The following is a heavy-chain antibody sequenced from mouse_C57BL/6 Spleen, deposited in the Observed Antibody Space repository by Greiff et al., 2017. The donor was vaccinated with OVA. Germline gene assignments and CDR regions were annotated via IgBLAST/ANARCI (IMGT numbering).Heavy chain of an antibody. CDR1: GFTFSSYA. CDR2: ISDGGSYT. J-gene: IGHJ2*01. V-gene: IGHV5-4*01. D-gene: IGHD4-1*01. CDR3: ERDKLTGTGGGDY. Sequence: EVQLVESGGGLVKPGGSLKLSCAASGFTFSSYAMSWVRQTPEKRLEWVATISDGGSYTYYPDNVKGRFTISRDNAKNNLYLQMSQLRSEDTAMDYCERDKLTGTGGGDYWGQGTTLTVSS.